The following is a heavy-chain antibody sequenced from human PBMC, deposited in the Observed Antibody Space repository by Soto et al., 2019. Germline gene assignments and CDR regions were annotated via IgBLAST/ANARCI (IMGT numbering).Heavy chain of an antibody. CDR1: GYTFTSYG. CDR2: ISAYNGNT. Sequence: ASVKVSCKASGYTFTSYGISWVRQAPGQGLEWMGWISAYNGNTNYAQKLQGRVTMTTDTSTSTAYMELRSLRSDDTAVYYCARDWYYDYGDSGYRNDAFDIWGQGTMVTVSS. CDR3: ARDWYYDYGDSGYRNDAFDI. J-gene: IGHJ3*02. V-gene: IGHV1-18*01. D-gene: IGHD4-17*01.